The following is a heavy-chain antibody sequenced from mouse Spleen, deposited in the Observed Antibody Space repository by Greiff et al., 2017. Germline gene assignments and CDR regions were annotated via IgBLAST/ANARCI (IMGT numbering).Heavy chain of an antibody. CDR3: ARAPWPYYFDY. J-gene: IGHJ2*01. V-gene: IGHV5-4*03. Sequence: EVKVVESGGGLVKPGGSLKLSCAASGFTFSSYAMSWVRQTPEKRLEWVATISDGGSYTYYPDNVKGRFTISRDNAKNNLYLQMSHLKSEDTAMYYCARAPWPYYFDYWGQGTTLTVSS. CDR2: ISDGGSYT. CDR1: GFTFSSYA.